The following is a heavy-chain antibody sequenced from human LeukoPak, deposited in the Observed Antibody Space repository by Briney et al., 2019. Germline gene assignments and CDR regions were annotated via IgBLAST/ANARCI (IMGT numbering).Heavy chain of an antibody. D-gene: IGHD2-2*01. CDR2: ISSNGSST. CDR3: VKEGVVCSSTSCYLVAFDV. V-gene: IGHV3-64D*06. CDR1: GFTFSSYA. J-gene: IGHJ3*01. Sequence: GGSLRLSCSASGFTFSSYAMHWVRQAPGKGLEYVSAISSNGSSTAYADSVKGRFTISRDNAKNTLSLQMNSLRAEDTAMYFCVKEGVVCSSTSCYLVAFDVWGQGTMVTVSS.